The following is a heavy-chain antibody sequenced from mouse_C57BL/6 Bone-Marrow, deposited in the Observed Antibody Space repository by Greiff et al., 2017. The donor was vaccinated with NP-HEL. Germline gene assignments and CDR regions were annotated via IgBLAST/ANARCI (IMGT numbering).Heavy chain of an antibody. CDR1: GYTFTSYW. Sequence: VQLQQPGTELVKPGASVKLSCKASGYTFTSYWMHWVKQRPGQGLEWIGNINPSNGGTNYNEKFKSKATLTVDKSSSTAYMQLSSLTSEVSAVSYWATGHYYGRSYAWFAYWGQGTLVTVSA. CDR3: ATGHYYGRSYAWFAY. CDR2: INPSNGGT. V-gene: IGHV1-53*01. D-gene: IGHD1-1*01. J-gene: IGHJ3*01.